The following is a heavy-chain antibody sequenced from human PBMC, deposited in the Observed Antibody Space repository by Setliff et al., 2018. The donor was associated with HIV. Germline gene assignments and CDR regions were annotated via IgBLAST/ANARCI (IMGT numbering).Heavy chain of an antibody. CDR2: IQSGGIM. CDR1: GLTLSNSA. Sequence: GESLTISCAASGLTLSNSAMTWVRQRPGRGLEWVSLIQSGGIMYYADSVKGRFTISRDNSNNTLSLQMSSLRAEDTALYYCAKLDYYDYSGSWARKVAIDFWGRGTMVTVSS. V-gene: IGHV3-23*01. J-gene: IGHJ3*01. CDR3: AKLDYYDYSGSWARKVAIDF. D-gene: IGHD3-22*01.